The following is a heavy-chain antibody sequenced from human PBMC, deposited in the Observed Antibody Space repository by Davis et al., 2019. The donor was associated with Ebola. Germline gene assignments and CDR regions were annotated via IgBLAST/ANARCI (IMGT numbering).Heavy chain of an antibody. CDR1: GYTFTGYY. V-gene: IGHV1-2*06. J-gene: IGHJ4*02. D-gene: IGHD1-1*01. CDR2: INPNSGGT. CDR3: ARAQFPTTSDH. Sequence: ASVKVSCKASGYTFTGYYMHWVRQAPGQGLEWMGRINPNSGGTDYAQKFQGRVTMTSDTSISTVYMELSRLRSDDTAVYYCARAQFPTTSDHWGQGTLVTVSS.